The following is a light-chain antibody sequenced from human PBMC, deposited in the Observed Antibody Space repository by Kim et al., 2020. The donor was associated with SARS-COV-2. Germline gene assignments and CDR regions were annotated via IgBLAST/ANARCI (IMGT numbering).Light chain of an antibody. CDR1: SSDVGGDNY. CDR2: EVS. Sequence: GQSVTISFTATSSDVGGDNYVSWYQQHPGKAPKLMIYEVSKRPSGVPDRFSGSKSGNTASLTVSGLQAEDEADYYCSSYAGSNNLVFGGGTQLTVL. V-gene: IGLV2-8*01. J-gene: IGLJ2*01. CDR3: SSYAGSNNLV.